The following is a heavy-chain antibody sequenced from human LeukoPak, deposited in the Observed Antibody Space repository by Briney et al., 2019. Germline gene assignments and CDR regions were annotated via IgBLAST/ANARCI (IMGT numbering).Heavy chain of an antibody. D-gene: IGHD6-19*01. CDR1: GFTFSSYE. J-gene: IGHJ2*01. CDR3: ARGYSSGWYSYWYFDL. Sequence: GGSLRLSCAASGFTFSSYEMNWVRQAPGKGLEWVSYISSSGSTIYYADSVKGRFTISRDNAKNSLYLQMNGLRAEDTAVYYCARGYSSGWYSYWYFDLWGRGTLVTVSS. CDR2: ISSSGSTI. V-gene: IGHV3-48*03.